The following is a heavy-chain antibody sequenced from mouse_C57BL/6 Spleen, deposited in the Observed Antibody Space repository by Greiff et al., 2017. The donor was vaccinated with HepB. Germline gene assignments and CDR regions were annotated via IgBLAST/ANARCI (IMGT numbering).Heavy chain of an antibody. CDR3: ARSDDYDGGFAY. CDR2: IYPGDGDT. J-gene: IGHJ3*01. CDR1: GYAFSSYW. D-gene: IGHD2-4*01. V-gene: IGHV1-80*01. Sequence: VKLMESGAELVKPGASVKISCKASGYAFSSYWMNWVKQRPGKGLEWIGQIYPGDGDTNYNGKFKGKATLTADKSSSTAYMQLSSLTSEDSAVYFCARSDDYDGGFAYWGQGTLVTVSA.